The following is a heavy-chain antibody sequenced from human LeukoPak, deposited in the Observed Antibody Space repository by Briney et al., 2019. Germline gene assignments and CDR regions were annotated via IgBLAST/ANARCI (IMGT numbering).Heavy chain of an antibody. CDR2: ISGSGGST. CDR3: AKDLVTVVYYDFWSGSAFDI. Sequence: TGGSLRLSCAASGFSFSNYDMNWVRQAPGKGLEWVSAISGSGGSTYYADSVKGRFTISRDNSKNTLYLQMNSLRAEDTAVYYCAKDLVTVVYYDFWSGSAFDIWGQGTMVTVSS. V-gene: IGHV3-23*01. D-gene: IGHD3-3*01. CDR1: GFSFSNYD. J-gene: IGHJ3*02.